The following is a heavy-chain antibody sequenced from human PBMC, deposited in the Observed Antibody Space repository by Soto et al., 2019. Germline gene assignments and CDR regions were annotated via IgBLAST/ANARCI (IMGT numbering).Heavy chain of an antibody. CDR1: GFTFSSYT. CDR2: ISYDGSNK. CDR3: ARGAGIAVAGTSFEY. Sequence: QVQLVESGGGVVQPGRSLRLSCAASGFTFSSYTMHWVRQAPGKGLEWVAAISYDGSNKYYADSVKGRFTISRDNSQNTLYVQMNSLRGEDTAVYYCARGAGIAVAGTSFEYWGQGTLVTVSS. J-gene: IGHJ4*02. V-gene: IGHV3-30-3*01. D-gene: IGHD6-19*01.